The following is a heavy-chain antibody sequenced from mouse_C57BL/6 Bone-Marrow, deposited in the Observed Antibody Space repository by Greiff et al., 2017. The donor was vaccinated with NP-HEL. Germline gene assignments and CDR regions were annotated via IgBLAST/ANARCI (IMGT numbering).Heavy chain of an antibody. V-gene: IGHV1-82*01. CDR1: GYAFSSSW. Sequence: QVQLQQSGPELVKPGASVKISCKASGYAFSSSWMNWVKQRPGKGLEWIGRIYPGDGDTNYNGKFKGKATLTADKSSSTAYMQLSSLTSEDSAVYFCGVTTRYAMDYWGQGTSVTVSS. CDR2: IYPGDGDT. J-gene: IGHJ4*01. D-gene: IGHD2-1*01. CDR3: GVTTRYAMDY.